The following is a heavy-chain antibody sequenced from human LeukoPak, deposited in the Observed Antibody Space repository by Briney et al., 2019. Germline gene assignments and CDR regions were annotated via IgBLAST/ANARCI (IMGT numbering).Heavy chain of an antibody. CDR2: INHSGST. J-gene: IGHJ6*03. D-gene: IGHD2-2*01. CDR3: ARRRSGYCSSTSCYAVGYYYYMDV. CDR1: GGSISSGGYY. V-gene: IGHV4-39*07. Sequence: SETLSLTCTVSGGSISSGGYYWSWIRQLPGKGLEWIGEINHSGSTNYNPSLKSRVTISVDTSKNQFSLKLSSVTAADTAVYYCARRRSGYCSSTSCYAVGYYYYMDVWGKGTTFTVSS.